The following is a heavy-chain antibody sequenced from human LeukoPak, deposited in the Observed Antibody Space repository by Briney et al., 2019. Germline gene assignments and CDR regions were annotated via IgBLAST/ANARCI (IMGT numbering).Heavy chain of an antibody. J-gene: IGHJ4*02. V-gene: IGHV3-23*01. CDR3: AKEGSEWELYYFDY. CDR1: GFTFSSCA. Sequence: PGGSLRLSCAASGFTFSSCAMNWVRQAPGKGLEWVSAIGGSGGSTYYADSVKGRFTISRDNSKNTLYLQMNSLRAEDTAVYYCAKEGSEWELYYFDYWGQGTLVTVSS. D-gene: IGHD1-26*01. CDR2: IGGSGGST.